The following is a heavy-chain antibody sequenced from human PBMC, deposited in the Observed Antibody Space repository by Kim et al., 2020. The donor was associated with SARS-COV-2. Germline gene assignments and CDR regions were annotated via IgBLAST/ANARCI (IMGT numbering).Heavy chain of an antibody. Sequence: GGSLRLSCAASGFTFSSYGMHWVRQAPGKGLEWVAVISYDGSNKYYADSVKGRFTISRDNSKNTLYLQMNSLRAEDTAVYYCAKGPDILTGDDAFYIWG. D-gene: IGHD3-9*01. CDR3: AKGPDILTGDDAFYI. V-gene: IGHV3-30*18. CDR1: GFTFSSYG. J-gene: IGHJ3*02. CDR2: ISYDGSNK.